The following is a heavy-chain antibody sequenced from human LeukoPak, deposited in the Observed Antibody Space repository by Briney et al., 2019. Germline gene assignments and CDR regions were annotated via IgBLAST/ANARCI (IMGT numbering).Heavy chain of an antibody. CDR1: GYSFTSYW. Sequence: GESLKISCKGSGYSFTSYWIGWVRQMPGKGLEWMGIIYPGDSDTRYSPSFQGQVTISADKSISTAYLQWSSLKAWDPAMYYCASPGGSSGWNYDAFDIWGPGTMVTVSS. CDR2: IYPGDSDT. J-gene: IGHJ3*02. CDR3: ASPGGSSGWNYDAFDI. D-gene: IGHD6-19*01. V-gene: IGHV5-51*01.